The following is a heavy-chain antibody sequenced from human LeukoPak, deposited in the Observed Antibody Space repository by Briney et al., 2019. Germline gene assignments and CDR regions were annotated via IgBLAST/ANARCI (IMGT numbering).Heavy chain of an antibody. Sequence: GGSLRLSCAASGFTFSSYAMSWVRQAPGKGLDWVSSITANGDATYYADSVKGRFTISRDNSKNTLYLQMSSLRAEDAGVYYCATFGVILRNDYVDYWGQGALVAVSS. J-gene: IGHJ4*02. CDR2: ITANGDAT. CDR3: ATFGVILRNDYVDY. D-gene: IGHD3-3*01. CDR1: GFTFSSYA. V-gene: IGHV3-23*01.